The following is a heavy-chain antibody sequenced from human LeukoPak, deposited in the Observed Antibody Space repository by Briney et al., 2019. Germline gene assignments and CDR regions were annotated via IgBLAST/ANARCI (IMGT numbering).Heavy chain of an antibody. V-gene: IGHV3-48*03. CDR1: GFTFSSYE. Sequence: GGSLRLSCAASGFTFSSYEMNWARQAPGKGLEWVSYISSSGSTIYYADSVKGRFTISRDNAKNSLYLQMNSLRAEDTAVYYCARAREEAAASGFDYWGQGTLVTVSS. J-gene: IGHJ4*02. D-gene: IGHD6-13*01. CDR3: ARAREEAAASGFDY. CDR2: ISSSGSTI.